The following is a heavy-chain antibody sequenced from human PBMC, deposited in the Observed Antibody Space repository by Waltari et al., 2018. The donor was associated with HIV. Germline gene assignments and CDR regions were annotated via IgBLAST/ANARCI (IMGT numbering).Heavy chain of an antibody. CDR2: VYYLGST. CDR3: ARTYTGSSQYFQL. CDR1: GDSISRIPYY. V-gene: IGHV4-39*01. D-gene: IGHD1-26*01. J-gene: IGHJ1*01. Sequence: QLKLQESGPGLVQPSETLSLHCTVSGDSISRIPYYWGWIRQPPGKGLEWIGSVYYLGSTYYSPSLKSRVTISLDTSKNRFSLKLNSVTAADTAVYYCARTYTGSSQYFQLWGQGTLVTVSS.